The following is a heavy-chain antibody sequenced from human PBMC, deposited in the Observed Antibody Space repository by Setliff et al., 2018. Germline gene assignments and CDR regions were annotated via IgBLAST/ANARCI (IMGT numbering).Heavy chain of an antibody. D-gene: IGHD6-19*01. CDR3: AREQLLDPPGYYYMDV. V-gene: IGHV4-4*07. CDR1: GGSISSYY. J-gene: IGHJ6*03. CDR2: IYIGRSA. Sequence: PSETLSLTCTVSGGSISSYYWSWIRQPAGKGLEWIGHIYIGRSANYNPSLKSRVTMSIDTSKNQFSLKLNSATAADMAVYYCAREQLLDPPGYYYMDVWAKGTTVTVSS.